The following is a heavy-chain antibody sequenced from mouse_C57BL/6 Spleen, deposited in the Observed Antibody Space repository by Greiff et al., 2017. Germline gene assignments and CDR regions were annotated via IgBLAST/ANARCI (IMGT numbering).Heavy chain of an antibody. J-gene: IGHJ2*01. Sequence: VQLQQPGAELVMPGASVKLSCKASGYTFTSYWMHWVKQRPGQGLEWIGEIDPSDSYTNYNQKFKGNSTLTVDKSSSTAYMQLSSLTSEDSAVYYCARGKENYDYFDYWGQGTTLTVSS. CDR2: IDPSDSYT. CDR3: ARGKENYDYFDY. D-gene: IGHD1-1*01. V-gene: IGHV1-69*01. CDR1: GYTFTSYW.